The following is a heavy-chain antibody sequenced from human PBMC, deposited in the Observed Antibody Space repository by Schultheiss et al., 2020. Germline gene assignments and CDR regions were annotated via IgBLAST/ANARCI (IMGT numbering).Heavy chain of an antibody. CDR2: INPNSGGT. Sequence: ASVKVSCKASGYTFTSYGISWVRQAPGQGLEWMGRINPNSGGTNYAQKFQGRVTMTRDTSISTAYMELSRLRSDDTAVYYCARGGRGGYLPYWGQGTLVTVSS. CDR1: GYTFTSYG. D-gene: IGHD1-26*01. J-gene: IGHJ4*02. CDR3: ARGGRGGYLPY. V-gene: IGHV1-2*06.